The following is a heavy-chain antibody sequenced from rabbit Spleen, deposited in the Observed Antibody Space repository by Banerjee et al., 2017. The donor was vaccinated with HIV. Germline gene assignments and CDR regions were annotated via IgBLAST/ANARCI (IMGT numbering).Heavy chain of an antibody. CDR3: ARGGDAAFGFSSFMF. D-gene: IGHD6-1*01. Sequence: QEQLVESGGGLVQPEGSLTLTCTASGFSFSNSYYMCWVRQAPGKGLEWIGIIYAAKGSTDYARWAKGRFTISKASSTTVTLQMTSLTVADTATYFCARGGDAAFGFSSFMFWGPGTLVTVS. CDR2: IYAAKGST. CDR1: GFSFSNSYY. J-gene: IGHJ4*01. V-gene: IGHV1S45*01.